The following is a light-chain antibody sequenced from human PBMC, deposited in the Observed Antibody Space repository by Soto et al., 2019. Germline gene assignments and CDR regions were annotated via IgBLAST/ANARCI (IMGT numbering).Light chain of an antibody. CDR2: AAS. Sequence: DIQMTQSPSSLSASVGDRGTITCRASQTISSNLNWYQQKPGKAPKLLIYAASSWQSGVPSRCSGSGSGTDFTLTISLQPEDFATYYCQQSYSSPQTFGQGTKLEIK. V-gene: IGKV1-39*01. CDR1: QTISSN. CDR3: QQSYSSPQT. J-gene: IGKJ2*01.